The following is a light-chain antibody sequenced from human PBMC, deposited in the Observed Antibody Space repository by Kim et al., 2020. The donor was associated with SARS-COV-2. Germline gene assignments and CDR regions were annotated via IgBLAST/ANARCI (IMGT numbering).Light chain of an antibody. CDR3: QAWDSNTAV. CDR1: KLEDRY. CDR2: QDT. J-gene: IGLJ2*01. V-gene: IGLV3-1*01. Sequence: SYELTQPPSVSVSPGQTATITCSGDKLEDRYVCWFQQKPGQSPPLVISQDTKRPSGIPERFSGSNSGNTATLTISGTQATDEADYFCQAWDSNTAVFGGGTQLTVL.